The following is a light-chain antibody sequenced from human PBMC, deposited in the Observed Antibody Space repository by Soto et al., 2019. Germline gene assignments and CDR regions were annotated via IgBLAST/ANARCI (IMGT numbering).Light chain of an antibody. CDR2: DVS. J-gene: IGLJ2*01. CDR3: SSYTSSSTLV. Sequence: QSALTQPASVSGSPGQSITISCTGTSSDVGGYNYVSWYQQHPGKAPQLMIYDVSNRPSGVSNRFSGSKSGNTASLTISGLQAEDVADYYCSSYTSSSTLVFGGGTKLTVL. V-gene: IGLV2-14*01. CDR1: SSDVGGYNY.